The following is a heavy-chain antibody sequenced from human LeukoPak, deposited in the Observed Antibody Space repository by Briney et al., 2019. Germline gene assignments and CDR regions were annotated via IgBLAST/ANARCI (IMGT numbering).Heavy chain of an antibody. Sequence: GGSLRLSCAASGFTFSSFWMTWVRQAPGKGLEWVANIKEDGSENSYVESVKGRFTISRDNAKNSLYLQLNSLRAEDTAVYFCARQRYSDYWGQGTLVTVSS. V-gene: IGHV3-7*01. CDR3: ARQRYSDY. CDR2: IKEDGSEN. CDR1: GFTFSSFW. J-gene: IGHJ4*02. D-gene: IGHD1-1*01.